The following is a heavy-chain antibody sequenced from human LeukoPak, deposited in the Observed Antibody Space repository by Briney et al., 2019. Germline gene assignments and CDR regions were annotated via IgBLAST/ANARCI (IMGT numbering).Heavy chain of an antibody. CDR1: GYTLTELS. Sequence: ASVKVSCKVSGYTLTELSMHWVRQAPGKGLEWMGGFDPEDGETIYAQKFQGRVTMTEGTSTDTAYMELSSLRSEDTAVYYCARDRGSGEQLWFDYWGQGTLVTVSS. D-gene: IGHD5-18*01. CDR2: FDPEDGET. CDR3: ARDRGSGEQLWFDY. J-gene: IGHJ4*02. V-gene: IGHV1-24*01.